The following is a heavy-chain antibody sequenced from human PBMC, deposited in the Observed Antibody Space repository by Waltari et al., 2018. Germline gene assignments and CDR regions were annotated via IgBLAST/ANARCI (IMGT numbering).Heavy chain of an antibody. Sequence: QVQLQESGPRLVKHSQTLSLTCSVSGGSLASGYYYWSGVRQPAGKGLEWIGRIDKSGSTTYNPSLDSRVSISLDTSKKQIFLKLASVTAADTAIYFCAREATYRFVYYGLDVWGQGTTVTVSS. CDR1: GGSLASGYYY. D-gene: IGHD3-16*02. CDR3: AREATYRFVYYGLDV. CDR2: IDKSGST. J-gene: IGHJ6*02. V-gene: IGHV4-61*02.